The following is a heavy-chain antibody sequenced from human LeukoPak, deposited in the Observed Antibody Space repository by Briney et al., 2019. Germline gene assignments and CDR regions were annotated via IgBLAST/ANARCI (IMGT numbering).Heavy chain of an antibody. CDR1: GFTFSSYA. D-gene: IGHD3-22*01. CDR3: AKDRKTNYYDSSGYFDY. V-gene: IGHV3-23*01. CDR2: ISGSGGST. J-gene: IGHJ4*02. Sequence: TGGSLRLSCAASGFTFSSYAMSWVRQAPGKGLEWVSAISGSGGSTYYADSVKGRFTISRDNSKNTLYLQMNSLRAEDTAVYYCAKDRKTNYYDSSGYFDYWGQGTLVTDSS.